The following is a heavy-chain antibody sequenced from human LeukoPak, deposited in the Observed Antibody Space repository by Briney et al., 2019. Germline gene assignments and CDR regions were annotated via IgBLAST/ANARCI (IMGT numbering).Heavy chain of an antibody. CDR1: GFTFSSYW. CDR3: ARDAAVQQLDYYYYYMDV. Sequence: GGSLRLSCAASGFTFSSYWMSWVRQAPGKGLEWVANIKQDGSEKYYVDSVKGRFTISIDNAKNSLYLQMNSLRAEDTAVYYCARDAAVQQLDYYYYYMDVWGKGTTVTVSS. V-gene: IGHV3-7*01. CDR2: IKQDGSEK. J-gene: IGHJ6*03. D-gene: IGHD6-13*01.